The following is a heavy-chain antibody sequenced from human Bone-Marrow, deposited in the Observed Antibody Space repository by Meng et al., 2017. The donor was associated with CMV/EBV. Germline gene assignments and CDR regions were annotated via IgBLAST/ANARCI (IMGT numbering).Heavy chain of an antibody. J-gene: IGHJ4*02. CDR2: IIPICGTA. D-gene: IGHD6-13*01. CDR1: VGTFSSDP. V-gene: IGHV1-69*01. Sequence: SGVEVMRPGYTVTVSCKAVVGTFSSDPISCVRQAPGQVLEWRGGIIPICGTATYAQKFQGRVTINADESTGTVYMELISLGSEDTAVYYCARALGGIGLDYWGQGTLVTVSS. CDR3: ARALGGIGLDY.